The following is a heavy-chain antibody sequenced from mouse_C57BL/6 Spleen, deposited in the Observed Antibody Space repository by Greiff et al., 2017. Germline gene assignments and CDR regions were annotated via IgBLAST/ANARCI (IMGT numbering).Heavy chain of an antibody. CDR1: GYTFTSYW. CDR3: ARTAYYGSSRWYFDV. D-gene: IGHD1-1*01. J-gene: IGHJ1*03. CDR2: IDPSDSDT. Sequence: QVQLQQPGAELVRPGSSVKLSCKASGYTFTSYWMHWVKQRPIQGLEWIGNIDPSDSDTHYNQKFKDKATLTVDKYSSTAYMQLNSLKSEDSAVYYCARTAYYGSSRWYFDVWGTGTTVTVSS. V-gene: IGHV1-52*01.